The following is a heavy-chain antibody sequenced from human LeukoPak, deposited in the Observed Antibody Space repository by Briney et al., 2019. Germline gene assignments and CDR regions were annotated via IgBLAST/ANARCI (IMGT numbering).Heavy chain of an antibody. CDR2: ISSSSSYI. CDR1: GFTSSSYS. D-gene: IGHD3-10*01. CDR3: ARGSPYYYGSGSYYKARDYYYGMDV. Sequence: GGSLRLSCAASGFTSSSYSMNWVRQAPGKGLEWVSSISSSSSYIYYADSVKGRFTISRDNAKNSLYLQMNSLRAEDTAVYYCARGSPYYYGSGSYYKARDYYYGMDVWGQGTTVTVSS. V-gene: IGHV3-21*01. J-gene: IGHJ6*02.